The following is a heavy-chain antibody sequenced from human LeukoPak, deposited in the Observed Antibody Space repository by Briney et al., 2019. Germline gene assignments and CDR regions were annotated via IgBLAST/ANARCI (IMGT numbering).Heavy chain of an antibody. J-gene: IGHJ5*02. CDR3: AQTANHHGSGSCGWFDP. CDR1: GLSLSSSGVG. CDR2: IYWNDEK. V-gene: IGHV2-5*01. D-gene: IGHD3-10*01. Sequence: SGPTLVNPTQTLTLTCTLSGLSLSSSGVGVAWIRQPPGKALEWVALIYWNDEKSFSPALNTRLTITKDTSKNQVVLTMTNMDPMDTATYCCAQTANHHGSGSCGWFDPWGQGTLVTVSS.